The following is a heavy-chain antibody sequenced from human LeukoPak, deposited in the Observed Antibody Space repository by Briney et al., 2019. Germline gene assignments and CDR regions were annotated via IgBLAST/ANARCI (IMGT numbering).Heavy chain of an antibody. CDR2: IYPRGST. Sequence: PSETLSLTCAGSGGSISSGSYSWSWIRQPPGKGLEWIGYIYPRGSTYYNPSLKSRVILSLDKSANQFSLNLSSVTAADTAVYYCARFSPRAMGNYLDFWGQGTLVTVSS. D-gene: IGHD7-27*01. CDR1: GGSISSGSYS. V-gene: IGHV4-30-2*01. J-gene: IGHJ4*02. CDR3: ARFSPRAMGNYLDF.